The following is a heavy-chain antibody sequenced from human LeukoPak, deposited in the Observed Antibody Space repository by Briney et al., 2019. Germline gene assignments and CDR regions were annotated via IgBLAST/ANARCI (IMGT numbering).Heavy chain of an antibody. V-gene: IGHV3-48*01. J-gene: IGHJ4*02. CDR1: GFTFSSHS. D-gene: IGHD6-13*01. CDR3: ATWAGTATGFSGPFDY. CDR2: ISSGSTAM. Sequence: GGSLRLSCAASGFTFSSHSMHWVRQAPEKGLEWISYISSGSTAMYYADSVKGRFTISRDNARNSLYLQMNSLRGDDTAVYYCATWAGTATGFSGPFDYWSQGTPVTVSS.